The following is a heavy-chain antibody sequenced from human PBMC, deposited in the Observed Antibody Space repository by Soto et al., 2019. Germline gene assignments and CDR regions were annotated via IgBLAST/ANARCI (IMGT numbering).Heavy chain of an antibody. Sequence: SQPLSLTCAISGDSLSSNTAAWSWIRQSPSRGLEWLGRTYYRSKWYYDYAASVTSRMTINPDTSKNQFSLQLNSVTPEDTAVYYCARGSYTSTWYWGQGTLVTVSS. V-gene: IGHV6-1*01. CDR2: TYYRSKWYY. CDR1: GDSLSSNTAA. J-gene: IGHJ4*02. D-gene: IGHD6-13*01. CDR3: ARGSYTSTWY.